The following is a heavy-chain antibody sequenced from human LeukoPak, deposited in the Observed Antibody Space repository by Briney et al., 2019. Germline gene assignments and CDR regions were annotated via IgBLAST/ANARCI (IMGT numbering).Heavy chain of an antibody. CDR3: AKGSYQLRGDY. J-gene: IGHJ4*02. V-gene: IGHV3-30*18. Sequence: PGGSLRLSCAASGFTFSSYGMHWVRQAPGKGLEWVAVISYDGSNKCYADSVKGRFTISRDNSKNTLYLQMNSLRAEDTAVYYCAKGSYQLRGDYWGQGTLVTVSS. CDR1: GFTFSSYG. CDR2: ISYDGSNK. D-gene: IGHD2-2*01.